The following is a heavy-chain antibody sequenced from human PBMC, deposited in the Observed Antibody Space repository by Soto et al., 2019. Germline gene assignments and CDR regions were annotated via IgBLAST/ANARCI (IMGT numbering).Heavy chain of an antibody. CDR1: GGSISSDY. CDR2: IYYSGST. Sequence: SETLSLTCTVSGGSISSDYWSWIRQHPGKGLEWIGYIYYSGSTNYNPSLKSRVTISADTSKNQFSLKLSSVTAADTAVNYCAREDCSSNSCSPTYYYCRMDVWGQGTKVTVSS. J-gene: IGHJ6*02. V-gene: IGHV4-59*01. D-gene: IGHD2-2*01. CDR3: AREDCSSNSCSPTYYYCRMDV.